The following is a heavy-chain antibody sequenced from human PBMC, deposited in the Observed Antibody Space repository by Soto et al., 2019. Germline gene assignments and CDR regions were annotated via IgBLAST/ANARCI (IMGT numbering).Heavy chain of an antibody. J-gene: IGHJ1*01. D-gene: IGHD6-19*01. V-gene: IGHV3-33*01. CDR1: GFTFSSYG. CDR2: IWYDGSNE. Sequence: QVQLVESGGGVVQPGRSLRLSCAASGFTFSSYGMHWVRQAPGKGLEWVALIWYDGSNEYYVDSVKGRFTISRDNSKNTLFLQMNSLRDEDTAMYDCAREEYSSGTGYLHHWGQGTLVTVSS. CDR3: AREEYSSGTGYLHH.